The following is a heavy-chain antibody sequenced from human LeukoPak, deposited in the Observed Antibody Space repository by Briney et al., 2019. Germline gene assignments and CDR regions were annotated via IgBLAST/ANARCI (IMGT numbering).Heavy chain of an antibody. CDR1: GFTFSDYA. CDR2: LSGSGGST. D-gene: IGHD2-15*01. Sequence: PGGSLRLSCAASGFTFSDYALGWVRQAPGRGLEWVATLSGSGGSTYYADSVKGRFTISRDNSNNTLYLQMNSLRAEDTAVYYCAKDLSYCSGGTCYTSRYYGMDVWGQGTTVTVSS. V-gene: IGHV3-23*01. J-gene: IGHJ6*02. CDR3: AKDLSYCSGGTCYTSRYYGMDV.